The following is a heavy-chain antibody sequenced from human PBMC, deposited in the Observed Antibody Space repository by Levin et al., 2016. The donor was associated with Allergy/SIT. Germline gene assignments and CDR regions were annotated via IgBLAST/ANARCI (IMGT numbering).Heavy chain of an antibody. D-gene: IGHD3-10*01. V-gene: IGHV4-39*07. CDR1: GGSISSSSYY. Sequence: GSLRLSCTVSGGSISSSSYYWGWIRQPPGKGLEWIGEINHSGSTNYNPSLKSRVTISVDTSKNQFSLKLSSVTAADTAVYYCARVRYGSGSYFKYYYGMDVWGQGTTVTVSS. CDR3: ARVRYGSGSYFKYYYGMDV. CDR2: INHSGST. J-gene: IGHJ6*02.